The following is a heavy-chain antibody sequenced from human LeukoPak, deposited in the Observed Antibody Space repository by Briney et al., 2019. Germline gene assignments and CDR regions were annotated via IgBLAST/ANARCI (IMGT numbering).Heavy chain of an antibody. Sequence: SETLSLTCTVSGGSISSYYWSWIRQPPGKGLEWIGYIYYGESTNYNPSLKSRVTISVDTSKNQFSLKLSSVTAADTAVYYCARGPYDSSGYYSKLFDYWGQGTLVTVSS. V-gene: IGHV4-59*12. CDR1: GGSISSYY. J-gene: IGHJ4*02. D-gene: IGHD3-22*01. CDR3: ARGPYDSSGYYSKLFDY. CDR2: IYYGEST.